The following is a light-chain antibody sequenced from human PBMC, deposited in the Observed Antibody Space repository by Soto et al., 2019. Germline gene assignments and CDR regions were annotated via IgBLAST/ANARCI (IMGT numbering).Light chain of an antibody. CDR3: HHYFNSLWT. CDR2: GAS. CDR1: QSLDNKN. J-gene: IGKJ1*01. V-gene: IGKV3-20*01. Sequence: EIVLTQSPGTLSLSPGERVTLSCRASQSLDNKNLNWYQQKPGQSPRLLIYGASRRANVIPDRFSGSGSGSDSTLNISTLEAEDVDKSFCHHYFNSLWTFGHETKVEGK.